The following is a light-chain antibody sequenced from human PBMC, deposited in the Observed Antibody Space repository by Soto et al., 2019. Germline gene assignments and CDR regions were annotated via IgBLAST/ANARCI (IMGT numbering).Light chain of an antibody. J-gene: IGKJ5*01. CDR3: QQRSKWPPEVT. Sequence: DIQMTQSPSSVSASVGDRVTISCRASHDISSWLAWYQQKPGKAPKLLXXSTSSVHIGVPSRFSGSGSGTDFTLTIASLQPEDFAVYYCQQRSKWPPEVTFGQGTRLEIK. V-gene: IGKV1-12*01. CDR2: STS. CDR1: HDISSW.